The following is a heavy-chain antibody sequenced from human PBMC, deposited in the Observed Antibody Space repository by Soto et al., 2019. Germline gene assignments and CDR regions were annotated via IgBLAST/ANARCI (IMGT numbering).Heavy chain of an antibody. CDR1: GGSISSGGYY. V-gene: IGHV4-31*03. J-gene: IGHJ4*02. D-gene: IGHD5-18*01. CDR3: ARLVTASGKVDY. Sequence: TLSLTCTVSGGSISSGGYYWSWIRQHPGKGLEWIGYIYYSGSTYYNPSLKSRVTISVDTSKNQFSLKLSSVTAADTAVYYCARLVTASGKVDYWGQGTLVTVSS. CDR2: IYYSGST.